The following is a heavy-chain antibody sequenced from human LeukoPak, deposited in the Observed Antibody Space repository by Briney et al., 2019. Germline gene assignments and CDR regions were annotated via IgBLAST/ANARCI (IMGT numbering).Heavy chain of an antibody. J-gene: IGHJ6*02. D-gene: IGHD3-10*01. Sequence: GGSLRLSCAASGFTFSNYRMHWVRQAPGKGLVWVSRINSDGRTASYADSVKGRFTISRDNAKNTLYLQMNSLRAEDTAVYYCARGDTMVEYYYGMDVWGQGTTATVSS. V-gene: IGHV3-74*01. CDR2: INSDGRTA. CDR3: ARGDTMVEYYYGMDV. CDR1: GFTFSNYR.